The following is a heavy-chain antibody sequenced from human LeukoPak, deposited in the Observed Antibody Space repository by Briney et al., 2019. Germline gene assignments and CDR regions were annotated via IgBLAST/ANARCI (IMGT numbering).Heavy chain of an antibody. CDR1: GFTFTSYT. CDR2: ISGSGGST. CDR3: AKENQLLTKSSRSFDP. J-gene: IGHJ5*02. V-gene: IGHV3-23*01. Sequence: GGSLRLSCAASGFTFTSYTMSWGRHAPGKGLEWGSAISGSGGSTYYADSVKGRFTISRDNSKNTLYLQMNSLRAEDTAVYYCAKENQLLTKSSRSFDPWGQGTLVTVSS. D-gene: IGHD2-2*01.